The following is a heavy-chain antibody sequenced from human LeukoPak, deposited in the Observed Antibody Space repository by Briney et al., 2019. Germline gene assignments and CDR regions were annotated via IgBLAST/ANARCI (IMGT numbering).Heavy chain of an antibody. J-gene: IGHJ4*02. V-gene: IGHV4-30-2*01. CDR2: IYHSGST. D-gene: IGHD4-17*01. CDR3: ATMTTVTRFDY. Sequence: SETLSLTCAVSGGSISSGGYSWSWIRQPPGKGLEWIGYIYHSGSTYYDPSLKSRVTISVDRSKNQFSLKLSSVTAADTAVYYCATMTTVTRFDYWGQGTLVTVSS. CDR1: GGSISSGGYS.